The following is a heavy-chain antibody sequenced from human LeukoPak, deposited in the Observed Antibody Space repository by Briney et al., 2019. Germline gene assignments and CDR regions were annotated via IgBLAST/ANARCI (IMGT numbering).Heavy chain of an antibody. D-gene: IGHD1-7*01. J-gene: IGHJ5*02. V-gene: IGHV4-34*01. CDR3: ARGITGTTFRWFDP. Sequence: SETLSLTCAVCGGSFSGYYWSWIRQPPGKGLEWIGEINHSGSTNYNPSLKSRVTISVDTSKNQFSLKLSSVTAADTAVYYCARGITGTTFRWFDPWGQGTLVTVSS. CDR1: GGSFSGYY. CDR2: INHSGST.